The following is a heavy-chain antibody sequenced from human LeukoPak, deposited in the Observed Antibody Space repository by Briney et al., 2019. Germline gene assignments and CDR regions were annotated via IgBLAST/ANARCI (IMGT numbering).Heavy chain of an antibody. Sequence: GGSLRLSCAASGFTFSSYSMNWVRQAPGKGLEWVSSISSSSSYIYYAGSVKGRFTISRDNAKNSLYLQMNSLRAEDTAVYYCARYAASNLGDWGQGTLVTVSS. J-gene: IGHJ4*02. V-gene: IGHV3-21*01. CDR2: ISSSSSYI. CDR3: ARYAASNLGD. D-gene: IGHD2-2*01. CDR1: GFTFSSYS.